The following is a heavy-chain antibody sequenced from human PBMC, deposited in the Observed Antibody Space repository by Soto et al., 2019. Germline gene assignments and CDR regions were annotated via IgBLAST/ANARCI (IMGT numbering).Heavy chain of an antibody. Sequence: PSDTLFLTSNLHCSYIFSHYCSWFRQPPGKGLEWIGYIYYSGSTNYNPSLKSRVTISVDTSNNQFSLKLSSVTAADTAVYFCARRHGLDIDAYYWGQGILVTVS. D-gene: IGHD3-10*01. CDR1: CSYIFSHY. V-gene: IGHV4-59*08. J-gene: IGHJ4*02. CDR2: IYYSGST. CDR3: ARRHGLDIDAYY.